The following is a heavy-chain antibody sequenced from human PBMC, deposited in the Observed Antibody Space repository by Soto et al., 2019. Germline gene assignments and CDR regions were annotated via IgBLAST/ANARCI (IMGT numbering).Heavy chain of an antibody. D-gene: IGHD4-17*01. Sequence: SETLSLTCAVYGGSFSGYYWSWIRQLPGKGLEWIGYIYYSGSTHYNPSLKSRITMSVDTSKNQFSLKLSSVTAADTAVYYCARKSTVTTCFDYWGQGTLVTVSS. CDR2: IYYSGST. J-gene: IGHJ4*02. V-gene: IGHV4-34*10. CDR1: GGSFSGYY. CDR3: ARKSTVTTCFDY.